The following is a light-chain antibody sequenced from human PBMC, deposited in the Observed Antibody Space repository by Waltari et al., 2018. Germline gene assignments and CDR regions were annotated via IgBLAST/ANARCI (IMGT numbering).Light chain of an antibody. J-gene: IGLJ2*01. Sequence: QSVLTQPPSASGTPGQRVTISCSGSSSNIRSNYVYWYQQFPGTAPKLLIFRNNQRPSGVPYRFSGSKSGTSASLAISGLRSEDEADYYCAAWDDSLSGVVFGGGAKLTVL. V-gene: IGLV1-47*01. CDR3: AAWDDSLSGVV. CDR2: RNN. CDR1: SSNIRSNY.